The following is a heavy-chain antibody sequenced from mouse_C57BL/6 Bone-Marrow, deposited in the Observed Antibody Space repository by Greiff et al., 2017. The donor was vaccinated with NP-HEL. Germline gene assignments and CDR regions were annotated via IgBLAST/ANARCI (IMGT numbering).Heavy chain of an antibody. J-gene: IGHJ3*01. CDR3: AIPYYSNYGLAY. V-gene: IGHV1-63*01. Sequence: VQLQQSGAELVRPGTSVKMSCKASGYTFTNYWIGWAKQRPGHGLEWIGDIYPGGGYTNYNEKFKGKATLTVDKSSSTAYMELRSLTSEDSAVYYCAIPYYSNYGLAYWGQGTLVTVSA. D-gene: IGHD2-5*01. CDR2: IYPGGGYT. CDR1: GYTFTNYW.